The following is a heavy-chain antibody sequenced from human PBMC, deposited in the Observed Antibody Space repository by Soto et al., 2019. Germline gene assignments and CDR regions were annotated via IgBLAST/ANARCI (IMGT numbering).Heavy chain of an antibody. D-gene: IGHD5-18*01. V-gene: IGHV4-34*01. CDR3: ARLGYSYGYNY. Sequence: SETLSLTCAVYGGSFSGYYWSWIRQPPGKGLEWIGEINHSGSTNYNPSLKSRVTISVDTSKNQFSLKLSSVTAADTAVYYCARLGYSYGYNYWGQGTLVTVSS. CDR1: GGSFSGYY. J-gene: IGHJ4*02. CDR2: INHSGST.